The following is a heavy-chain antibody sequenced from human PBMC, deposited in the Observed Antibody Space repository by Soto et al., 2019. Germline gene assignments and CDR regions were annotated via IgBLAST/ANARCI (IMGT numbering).Heavy chain of an antibody. Sequence: SETLSLTCNVSGCSISNTSYYLGCIRQPPGKGLEWIATIYYSGSTFYNPSLKSRVTISVDTSKNQFFLKLNSVTAADTAVYYCARQRRYYYDSSGYPDYWGQGTLVTVSS. J-gene: IGHJ4*02. CDR1: GCSISNTSYY. D-gene: IGHD3-22*01. CDR3: ARQRRYYYDSSGYPDY. CDR2: IYYSGST. V-gene: IGHV4-39*01.